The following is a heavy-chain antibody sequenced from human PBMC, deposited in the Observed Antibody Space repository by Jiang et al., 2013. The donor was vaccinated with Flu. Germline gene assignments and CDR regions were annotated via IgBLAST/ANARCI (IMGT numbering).Heavy chain of an antibody. CDR2: LYYSGST. J-gene: IGHJ3*02. D-gene: IGHD3-9*01. CDR1: GGSISSSSYY. V-gene: IGHV4-39*07. Sequence: ETLSLTCTVSGGSISSSSYYWGWIRQPPGKGLEWIGSLYYSGSTYYNPSLKSRVTISVDTSKNQFSVKLSSVTAADTAVYYCAREGRDILTGYYCCGTPIWGQGTMVTVSS. CDR3: AREGRDILTGYYCCGTPI.